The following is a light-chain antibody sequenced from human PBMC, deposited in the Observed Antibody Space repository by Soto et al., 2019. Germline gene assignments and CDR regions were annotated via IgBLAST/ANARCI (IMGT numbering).Light chain of an antibody. V-gene: IGKV1-39*01. J-gene: IGKJ3*01. CDR1: QTIDRA. CDR2: DAS. Sequence: DVQMTQSPPSLSASVGDRVTITCRASQTIDRALNWYQQKPGKAPNLLIYDASNLQGGVPSRFSGGGAGTYFTLTISSLQPDDFATYSCQQSHSLPFTFGPGTKVDIK. CDR3: QQSHSLPFT.